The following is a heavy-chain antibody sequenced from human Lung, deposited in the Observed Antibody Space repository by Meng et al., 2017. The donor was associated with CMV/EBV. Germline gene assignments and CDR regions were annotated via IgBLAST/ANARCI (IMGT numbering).Heavy chain of an antibody. CDR2: IHPHRGDT. CDR1: GYTFTAHY. CDR3: ARDNNWGPDY. D-gene: IGHD7-27*01. J-gene: IGHJ4*02. Sequence: SVXVSCKASGYTFTAHYFHWVRQAPGQGLEWMGWIHPHRGDTNYAQQFQGRVTLTRDTSINTGYMELTRLTSDDTAVYYCARDNNWGPDYWGQGTMVTVSS. V-gene: IGHV1-2*02.